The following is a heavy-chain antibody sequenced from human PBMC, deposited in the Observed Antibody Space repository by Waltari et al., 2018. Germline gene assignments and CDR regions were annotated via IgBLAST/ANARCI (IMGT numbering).Heavy chain of an antibody. Sequence: EVQLVESGGGLVKPGGSLRLSCAASGFTFSSYSMNWVRQAPGKGLEWVSSISSSSSYIYYADSVKGRFTNSRDHAKNSLYLQMNSLRAEDTAVYYCARPRYGDYPIYYYYYYMDVWGKGTTVTVSS. CDR2: ISSSSSYI. CDR3: ARPRYGDYPIYYYYYYMDV. D-gene: IGHD4-17*01. CDR1: GFTFSSYS. J-gene: IGHJ6*03. V-gene: IGHV3-21*01.